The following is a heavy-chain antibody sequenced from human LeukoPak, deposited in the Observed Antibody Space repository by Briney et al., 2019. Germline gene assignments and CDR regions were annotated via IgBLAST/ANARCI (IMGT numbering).Heavy chain of an antibody. CDR1: GFTFSSYS. D-gene: IGHD1-7*01. CDR2: ISISSSTI. CDR3: ARAHNWKYGTFDY. Sequence: PGGSLRLSCAASGFTFSSYSMNWVRQAPGKGLEWVSYISISSSTIYYADSVKGRFTISRDNSKNTLYLQMNSLRVEDTAVYYCARAHNWKYGTFDYWGQGTLVTVSS. V-gene: IGHV3-48*01. J-gene: IGHJ4*02.